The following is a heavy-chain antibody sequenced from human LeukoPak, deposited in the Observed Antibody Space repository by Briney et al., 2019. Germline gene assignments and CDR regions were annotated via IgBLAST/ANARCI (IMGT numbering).Heavy chain of an antibody. CDR2: IKQDGSEK. CDR1: GFTFSSYW. V-gene: IGHV3-7*01. CDR3: ARALLYYGSGSYLSPYFDY. Sequence: GGSLRLSCAASGFTFSSYWMSWFRQAPGKGLEWVANIKQDGSEKYYVDSVKGRFTIPRDNAKNSLYLQMNSLRAEDTAVYYCARALLYYGSGSYLSPYFDYWGQGTLVTVSS. J-gene: IGHJ4*02. D-gene: IGHD3-10*01.